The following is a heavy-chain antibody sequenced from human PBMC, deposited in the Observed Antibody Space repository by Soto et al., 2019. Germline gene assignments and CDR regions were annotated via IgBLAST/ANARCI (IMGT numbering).Heavy chain of an antibody. CDR1: GFTFSSYA. D-gene: IGHD6-6*01. V-gene: IGHV3-23*01. J-gene: IGHJ4*02. CDR2: ITGSGGST. CDR3: AKDPSVAARLYFDY. Sequence: PGGSLRLSCAASGFTFSSYAMSWVRQAPGKGLGWVSAITGSGGSTYYADSVKGRFTTSRDNSKNTLYLQMNSLRAEDTAVYYCAKDPSVAARLYFDYWGQGTLVTVSS.